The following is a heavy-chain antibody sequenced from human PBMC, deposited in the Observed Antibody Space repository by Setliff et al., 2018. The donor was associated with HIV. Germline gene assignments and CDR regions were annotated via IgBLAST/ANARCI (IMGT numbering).Heavy chain of an antibody. CDR2: IYTSGST. J-gene: IGHJ4*02. V-gene: IGHV4-4*09. CDR1: GGSISISD. Sequence: SETLSLTCTVSGGSISISDWSWIRQPPGKGLEWIGCIYTSGSTNYNPSLKTRVTISIDTSKKQVSLKLSSVTAADTAVYYCARHANYDFWSGYWGYYFDYWGQGTLVTVSS. CDR3: ARHANYDFWSGYWGYYFDY. D-gene: IGHD3-3*01.